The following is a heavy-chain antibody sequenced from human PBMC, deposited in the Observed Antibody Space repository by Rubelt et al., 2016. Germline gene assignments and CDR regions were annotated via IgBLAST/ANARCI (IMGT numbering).Heavy chain of an antibody. Sequence: QVQLQQWGAGLLKPSETLSLTCAVYGGSFSGYYWSWIRQPPGKGLEWIGEINHSGSTNYNPSLKSRVTISVDTSKNQFSLKLSSVTAADTAVYYCARGGIVVVPAATYYYYYGMDVWGQGTTVTVSS. V-gene: IGHV4-34*01. D-gene: IGHD2-2*01. J-gene: IGHJ6*02. CDR3: ARGGIVVVPAATYYYYYGMDV. CDR2: INHSGST. CDR1: GGSFSGYY.